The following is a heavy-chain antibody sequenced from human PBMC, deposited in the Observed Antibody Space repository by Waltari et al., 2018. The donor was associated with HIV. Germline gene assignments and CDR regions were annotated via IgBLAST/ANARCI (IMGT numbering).Heavy chain of an antibody. CDR3: ARGWWRRGDYGGTVDAFDI. CDR1: GDSVSSNSAT. Sequence: QVQLQQSGPGLVKPSQTLSLTCAISGDSVSSNSATWNWIRQSPSRGLEWLGRTYYRSKWYNDYAVSVKSRIIINPDTSKNQFSVQLNSVTSEDTAVYYCARGWWRRGDYGGTVDAFDIWGQGTMVTVSS. V-gene: IGHV6-1*01. CDR2: TYYRSKWYN. J-gene: IGHJ3*02. D-gene: IGHD4-17*01.